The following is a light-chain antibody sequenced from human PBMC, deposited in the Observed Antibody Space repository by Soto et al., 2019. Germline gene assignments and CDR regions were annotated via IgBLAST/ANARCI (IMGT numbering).Light chain of an antibody. V-gene: IGKV1-5*01. J-gene: IGKJ2*01. Sequence: DIQMTQSPSTLSASVGDRVTITCRASQSISSWLAWYQQKPGKAPKLLIYDASSLESGVPSRFSGSGSGTEFTLTISSLQPDDFATYYCQQYNSQYTFGQGTKLDIK. CDR3: QQYNSQYT. CDR1: QSISSW. CDR2: DAS.